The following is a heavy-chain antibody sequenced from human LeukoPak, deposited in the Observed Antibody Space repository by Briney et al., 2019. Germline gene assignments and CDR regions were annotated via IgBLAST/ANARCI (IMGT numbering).Heavy chain of an antibody. CDR2: IVGSSST. CDR3: ARKAGYSSSWAYGMDV. J-gene: IGHJ6*02. CDR1: GFTFSNFA. Sequence: PGGSLRLSCAASGFTFSNFAMTWVRQAPGKGLEWVSSIVGSSSTYYADSVKGRFTISRDNAKNSLYLQMNSLRAEDTAVYYCARKAGYSSSWAYGMDVWGQGTTVTVSS. D-gene: IGHD6-13*01. V-gene: IGHV3-69-1*01.